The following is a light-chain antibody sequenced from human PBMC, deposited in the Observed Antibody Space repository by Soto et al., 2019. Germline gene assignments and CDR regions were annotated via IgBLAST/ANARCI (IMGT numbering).Light chain of an antibody. CDR3: CSYAGSSTYV. Sequence: QPASVSGSPGQSITISCTGTNSDVGSYNLVSWYQQHPGKAPKVMIYEVSKWPSGVPNRFSGSKSGNTASLTISGLQAEDEADYYCCSYAGSSTYVFGTGTKLTVL. V-gene: IGLV2-23*02. CDR2: EVS. CDR1: NSDVGSYNL. J-gene: IGLJ1*01.